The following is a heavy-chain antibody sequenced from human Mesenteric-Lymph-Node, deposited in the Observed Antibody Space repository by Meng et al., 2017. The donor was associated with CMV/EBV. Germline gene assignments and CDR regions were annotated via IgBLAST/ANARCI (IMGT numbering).Heavy chain of an antibody. CDR2: MTNSDSQT. CDR1: GFTFSSYT. V-gene: IGHV3-21*03. Sequence: GGSLRLSCVASGFTFSSYTMNWVRQAPGKGLEWVASMTNSDSQTYYADSVKGRFTISRDNAKNSVYLQMNSLRAEDTAVYYCARAPTSYDILTGYFPNGLDVWGQGTTVTVSS. CDR3: ARAPTSYDILTGYFPNGLDV. J-gene: IGHJ6*02. D-gene: IGHD3-9*01.